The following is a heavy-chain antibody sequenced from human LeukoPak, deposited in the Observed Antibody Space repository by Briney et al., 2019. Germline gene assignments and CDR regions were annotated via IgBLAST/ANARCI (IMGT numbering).Heavy chain of an antibody. D-gene: IGHD7-27*01. Sequence: ASVKVSCKASGYTFTDYYMHWVRQAPGQGLEWMGWINPNNGGTNYAQKFQGRVTMTRDTSISSAYMELSRLRSDDTAVYYCARDKIGDGDHFHYWGQGTLVTVSS. V-gene: IGHV1-2*02. CDR1: GYTFTDYY. CDR2: INPNNGGT. J-gene: IGHJ4*02. CDR3: ARDKIGDGDHFHY.